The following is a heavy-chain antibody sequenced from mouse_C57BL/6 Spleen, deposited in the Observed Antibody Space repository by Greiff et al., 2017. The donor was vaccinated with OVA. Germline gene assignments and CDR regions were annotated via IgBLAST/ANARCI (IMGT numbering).Heavy chain of an antibody. D-gene: IGHD2-13*01. CDR2: INPNNGGT. CDR1: GYTFTDYN. Sequence: EVQLHQSGPELVKPGASVKITCKASGYTFTDYNMDWVKQSHGKSLEWIGDINPNNGGTIYNQKFKGKATLTVDKSSSTAYMELRSLTSEDTAVYYCARRDYRAWFADWGQGTLVTVSA. CDR3: ARRDYRAWFAD. J-gene: IGHJ3*01. V-gene: IGHV1-18*01.